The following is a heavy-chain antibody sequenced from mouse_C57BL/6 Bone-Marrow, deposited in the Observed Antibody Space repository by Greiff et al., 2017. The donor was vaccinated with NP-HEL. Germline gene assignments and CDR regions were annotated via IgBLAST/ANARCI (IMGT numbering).Heavy chain of an antibody. V-gene: IGHV1-55*01. Sequence: VQLQQPGAELVKPGASVKMSCKASGYTFTSYWITWVKQRPGQGLEWIGDIYPGSGSTNYNEKFKSKATLTVDTSSSTAYMQLSSLTSEDSAVYDCARSSPPYYGRYFDVWGTGTTVTVSS. CDR2: IYPGSGST. CDR3: ARSSPPYYGRYFDV. J-gene: IGHJ1*03. CDR1: GYTFTSYW. D-gene: IGHD1-1*01.